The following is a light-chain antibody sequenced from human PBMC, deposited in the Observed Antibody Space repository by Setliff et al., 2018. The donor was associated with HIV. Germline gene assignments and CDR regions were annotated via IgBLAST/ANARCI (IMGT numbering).Light chain of an antibody. CDR3: QVWDSSSDHPFA. V-gene: IGLV3-21*04. J-gene: IGLJ1*01. Sequence: SYELAQPPSVSVAPGKTARITCEGNNIGSASVHWYQQKPGQAPVVVIYYDSDRPSGIPERFSGPNSGNTATLTISRVEAGDEADYYCQVWDSSSDHPFAFGTGTKVTVL. CDR1: NIGSAS. CDR2: YDS.